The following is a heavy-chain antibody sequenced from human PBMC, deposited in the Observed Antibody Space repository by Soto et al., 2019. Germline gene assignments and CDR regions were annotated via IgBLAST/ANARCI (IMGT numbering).Heavy chain of an antibody. V-gene: IGHV3-23*01. D-gene: IGHD2-2*01. CDR2: ISGSGGST. CDR3: AKDPASEEPIDY. Sequence: SCKASGYTFSSYAMSWVRQAPGMGLEWVSAISGSGGSTYYADSVKGRFTISRDNSKNTLYLQMNSLRAEDTAVYYCAKDPASEEPIDYWGQGTLVTVSS. CDR1: GYTFSSYA. J-gene: IGHJ4*02.